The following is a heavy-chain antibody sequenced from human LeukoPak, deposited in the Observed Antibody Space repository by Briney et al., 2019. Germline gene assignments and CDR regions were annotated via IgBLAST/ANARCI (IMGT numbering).Heavy chain of an antibody. CDR1: GLTFSGSV. V-gene: IGHV3-73*01. J-gene: IGHJ4*02. Sequence: GGSLRLSCAASGLTFSGSVMHWVRQASGKGLEWVGRIRNKASSYATEYAASVKGRFTISRDDSKNTAYLQLNSLKTEDTAVYHCMQRGFCSGGSCYSGYWGQGTLVTVSS. CDR3: MQRGFCSGGSCYSGY. CDR2: IRNKASSYAT. D-gene: IGHD2-15*01.